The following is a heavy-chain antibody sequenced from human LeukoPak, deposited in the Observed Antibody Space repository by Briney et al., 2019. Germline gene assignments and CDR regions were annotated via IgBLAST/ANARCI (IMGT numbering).Heavy chain of an antibody. J-gene: IGHJ6*03. CDR2: INPSGGST. CDR1: GYTFTSYY. CDR3: AREIGYSYGYVYYYMDV. Sequence: AASVKVSCKASGYTFTSYYMHWVRQAPGQGLEWMGIINPSGGSTSYAQKFQGRVTMTRDTSTSTVYMELSSLRSEDTAVYYCAREIGYSYGYVYYYMDVWGKGTTVTVSS. V-gene: IGHV1-46*01. D-gene: IGHD5-18*01.